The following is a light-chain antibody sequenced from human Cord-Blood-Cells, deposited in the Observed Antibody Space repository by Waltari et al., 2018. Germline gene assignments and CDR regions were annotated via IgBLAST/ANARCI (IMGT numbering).Light chain of an antibody. CDR1: QSVSSY. CDR3: QQRSNWPYT. V-gene: IGKV3-11*01. J-gene: IGKJ2*01. CDR2: DAS. Sequence: EIVLTQSPATLSLSPGERATLSCRASQSVSSYLAWYQQKPGQAPRLLIYDASNRATGIPARFSGSESGTDFTLTISSLEPEDFAVYYCQQRSNWPYTFDQGTKLEIK.